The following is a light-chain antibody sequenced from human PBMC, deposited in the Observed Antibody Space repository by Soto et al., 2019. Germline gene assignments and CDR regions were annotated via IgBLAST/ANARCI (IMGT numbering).Light chain of an antibody. Sequence: DIQMTQSPSSLSASVGDRVTITCRASQSISNYLNWYQQKPGKAPKLLIYAASSLQSGVPSRFSGSGSGTDVTLTISSLQPEDFATDYCQQSHSTPYTFGQGTKLDIK. CDR3: QQSHSTPYT. CDR2: AAS. J-gene: IGKJ2*01. V-gene: IGKV1-39*01. CDR1: QSISNY.